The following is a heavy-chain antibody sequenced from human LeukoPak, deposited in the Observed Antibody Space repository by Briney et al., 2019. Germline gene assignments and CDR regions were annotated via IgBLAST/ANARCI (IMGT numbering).Heavy chain of an antibody. CDR2: VAYDGSIA. CDR1: GFTFSNYA. D-gene: IGHD3-10*01. CDR3: ARDRIRGAPDYFDY. V-gene: IGHV3-30*03. Sequence: PGGSLRLSCAASGFTFSNYAMRWVRDAPGKGLEWVSVVAYDGSIAYYADSVRGRFTISRDDSKNTLYLQMNSLRTEDTAVYYCARDRIRGAPDYFDYWGQGTLVTVSS. J-gene: IGHJ4*02.